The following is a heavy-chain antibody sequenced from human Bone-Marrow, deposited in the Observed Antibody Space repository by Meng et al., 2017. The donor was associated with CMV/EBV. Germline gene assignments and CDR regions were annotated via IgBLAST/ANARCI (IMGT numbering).Heavy chain of an antibody. J-gene: IGHJ4*02. V-gene: IGHV3-7*01. CDR1: GLNFSNYF. CDR2: IKYDGSEK. Sequence: ETLSLTCAASGLNFSNYFMHWVRQAPGKGLEWVANIKYDGSEKYYVDSLKGRFTIARDNVKNSLFLQMNGLRADDTAMYYCVKGGTQDLDYWGQGTRVTVSS. CDR3: VKGGTQDLDY. D-gene: IGHD1-26*01.